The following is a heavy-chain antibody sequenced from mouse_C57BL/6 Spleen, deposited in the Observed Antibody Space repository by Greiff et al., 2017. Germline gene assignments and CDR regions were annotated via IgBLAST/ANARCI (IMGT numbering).Heavy chain of an antibody. CDR3: AIAEIYDHMDD. CDR2: IHPNSGST. CDR1: GYTFTSYW. J-gene: IGHJ4*01. Sequence: QVQLQQPGAELVKPGASVKLSCKASGYTFTSYWMHWVKQRPGQGLEWIGMIHPNSGSTNYNEKFKSKATLTVDKSSSSAYMQRSSLTSEDSAVYYCAIAEIYDHMDDWGQGTSVTVSS. V-gene: IGHV1-64*01. D-gene: IGHD2-3*01.